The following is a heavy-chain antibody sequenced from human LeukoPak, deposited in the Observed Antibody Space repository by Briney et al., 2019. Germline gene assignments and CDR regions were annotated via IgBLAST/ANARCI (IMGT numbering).Heavy chain of an antibody. J-gene: IGHJ6*02. V-gene: IGHV1-69*04. Sequence: SVKVSCKASGGTFSSYAISWVRQAPGQGLEWMGRIIPIFGITNYAQKFQGGVTITADKSTSTAYMELSSLRSEDTAVYYCAREGYYYDSSGLIHYYYYGMDVWGQGTTVTVSS. D-gene: IGHD3-22*01. CDR2: IIPIFGIT. CDR1: GGTFSSYA. CDR3: AREGYYYDSSGLIHYYYYGMDV.